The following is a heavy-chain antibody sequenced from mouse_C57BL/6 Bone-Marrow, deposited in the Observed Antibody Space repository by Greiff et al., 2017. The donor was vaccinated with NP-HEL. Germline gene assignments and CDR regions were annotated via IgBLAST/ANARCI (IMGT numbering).Heavy chain of an antibody. J-gene: IGHJ3*01. D-gene: IGHD1-2*01. CDR2: IYPGDGDT. V-gene: IGHV1-82*01. CDR1: GYAFSSSW. Sequence: QVQLKQSGPELVKPGASVKISCKASGYAFSSSWMNWVKQRPGKGLEWIGRIYPGDGDTNYNGKFKGKATLTADKSSSTAYMQLSSLTSEDSAVYFCVGYYGPCAYWGQGTLVTVSA. CDR3: VGYYGPCAY.